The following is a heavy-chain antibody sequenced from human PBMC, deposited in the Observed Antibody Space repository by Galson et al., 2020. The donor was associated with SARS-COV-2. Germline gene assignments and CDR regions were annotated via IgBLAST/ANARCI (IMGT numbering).Heavy chain of an antibody. CDR3: ARDGQLSSGWAFDY. V-gene: IGHV3-33*01. Sequence: GGSLRLSCAASGFPFSSHAIHWVRQAPGKGLEWVAQIFYDGSDKYYGDSVKGRFTISRDSSKNMVYLQMNNLKVDDTAVYYCARDGQLSSGWAFDYWGQGTLLTVSS. D-gene: IGHD6-19*01. CDR1: GFPFSSHA. CDR2: IFYDGSDK. J-gene: IGHJ4*02.